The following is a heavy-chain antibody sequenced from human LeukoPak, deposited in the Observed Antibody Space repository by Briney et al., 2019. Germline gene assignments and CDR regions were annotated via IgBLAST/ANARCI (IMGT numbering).Heavy chain of an antibody. J-gene: IGHJ4*02. D-gene: IGHD3-10*01. V-gene: IGHV3-11*05. Sequence: KSGGSLRLSCAASTFTFSDYYMSWIRQAPGKGLEWVSYISSSSTYTNYADSVKGRFTISRDNAKNSLYLQMNSLRAEDTAVYYCARDMVRGVAEIDYWGQGTLVTVSS. CDR3: ARDMVRGVAEIDY. CDR1: TFTFSDYY. CDR2: ISSSSTYT.